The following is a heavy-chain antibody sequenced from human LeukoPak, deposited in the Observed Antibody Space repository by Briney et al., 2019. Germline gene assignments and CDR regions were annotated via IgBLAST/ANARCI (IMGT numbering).Heavy chain of an antibody. D-gene: IGHD6-19*01. V-gene: IGHV4-39*07. CDR1: GGSISSSSYY. CDR3: ARDPRGSGWYDY. J-gene: IGHJ4*02. CDR2: MYYSGST. Sequence: PSETLSLTCTVSGGSISSSSYYWGWIRQPPGKGLEWIGSMYYSGSTYYNPSLKSRVTISVDTSKNQFSLKLSSVTAADTAVYYCARDPRGSGWYDYWGQGTLVTVSS.